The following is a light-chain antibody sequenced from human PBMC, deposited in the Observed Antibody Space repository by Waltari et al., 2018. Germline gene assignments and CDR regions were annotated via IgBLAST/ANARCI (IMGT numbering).Light chain of an antibody. CDR3: CSYAGSSTFLWV. CDR2: EGS. Sequence: QSALTQPSSVSVSPGQSITLSCTGTSSVVWSYHLFSWYQQHPGKAPKLMIYEGSKRPSGVSNRFSGSKSGKTASLKISGLQAEDEADYYCCSYAGSSTFLWVFGGGTKLTVL. CDR1: SSVVWSYHL. J-gene: IGLJ3*02. V-gene: IGLV2-23*03.